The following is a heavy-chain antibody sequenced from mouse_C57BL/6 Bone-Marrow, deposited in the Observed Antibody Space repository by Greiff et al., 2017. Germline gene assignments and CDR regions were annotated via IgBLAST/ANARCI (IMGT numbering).Heavy chain of an antibody. D-gene: IGHD1-1*01. Sequence: VQLQQSGAELVRPGASVKLSCTASGFNIKDDYMHWVKQRPEQGLEWIGWIDPENGDTEYASKFQGKATITADTSSNTAYLQLSSLTSEDTAVYYCTLYYYGSSYVSFDYWGQGTTLTVSS. CDR3: TLYYYGSSYVSFDY. V-gene: IGHV14-4*01. CDR2: IDPENGDT. CDR1: GFNIKDDY. J-gene: IGHJ2*01.